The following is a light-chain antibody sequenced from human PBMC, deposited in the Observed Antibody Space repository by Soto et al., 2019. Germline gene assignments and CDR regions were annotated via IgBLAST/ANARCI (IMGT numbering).Light chain of an antibody. Sequence: DIVMTQSPLSLPVTPGEPASISCRSSQSLLHSNGYNYLDWYLQKPGQSPQLLIYLGSNRASGVPYRFSGRGSGTDFTLKISRVEAEDFGVYYCIQALQTPPAFGPGTKVDIK. CDR1: QSLLHSNGYNY. CDR2: LGS. V-gene: IGKV2-28*01. J-gene: IGKJ3*01. CDR3: IQALQTPPA.